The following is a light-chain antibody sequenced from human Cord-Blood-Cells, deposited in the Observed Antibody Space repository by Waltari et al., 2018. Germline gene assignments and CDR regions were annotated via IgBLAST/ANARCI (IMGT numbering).Light chain of an antibody. Sequence: IQLTQSPSSLSASVGDRVTITCRASQGFSSYLAWYQQKPGNAPKLLIYAASTLQRGVPSMFSGSGSATDYTLTISGLHPELLATYSCQQLNIYPIPFGQGTRLES. CDR2: AAS. V-gene: IGKV1-9*01. J-gene: IGKJ5*01. CDR1: QGFSSY. CDR3: QQLNIYPIP.